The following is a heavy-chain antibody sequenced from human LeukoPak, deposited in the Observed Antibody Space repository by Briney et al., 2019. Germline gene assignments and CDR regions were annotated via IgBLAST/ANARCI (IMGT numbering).Heavy chain of an antibody. CDR3: ARDRTTSGYYSGYFDY. D-gene: IGHD3-22*01. Sequence: GASVKVSCKASGYTFTSYYMHWVRQAPGQGLEWMGIINPSGGSTSYTQKFQGRVTMTRDTSTSTVYMELSSLRSEDTAVYYCARDRTTSGYYSGYFDYWGRGTLVTVTS. J-gene: IGHJ4*02. CDR1: GYTFTSYY. CDR2: INPSGGST. V-gene: IGHV1-46*01.